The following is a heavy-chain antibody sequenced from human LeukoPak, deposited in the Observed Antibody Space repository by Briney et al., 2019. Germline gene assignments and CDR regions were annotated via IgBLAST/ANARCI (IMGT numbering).Heavy chain of an antibody. Sequence: SVKVSCKASGGTFSSYAISWVRQAPGQGLEWMGRIIPILGIANYAQKFQGRVTITADKSTSTAYMELSSLRSEDTAVYYCARFLGGGSYYYGSGSYWYFDLWGRGTLVTVSS. CDR3: ARFLGGGSYYYGSGSYWYFDL. J-gene: IGHJ2*01. D-gene: IGHD3-10*01. V-gene: IGHV1-69*04. CDR2: IIPILGIA. CDR1: GGTFSSYA.